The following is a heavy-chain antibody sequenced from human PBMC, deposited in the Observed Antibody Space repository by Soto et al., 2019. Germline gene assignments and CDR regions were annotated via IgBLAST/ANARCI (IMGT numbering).Heavy chain of an antibody. CDR2: IYFSGST. J-gene: IGHJ4*02. CDR1: GGSISSGNFY. V-gene: IGHV4-30-4*01. CDR3: AHDSHGGNTYFDL. Sequence: VQLQESGPGLVRPSETLSLTCTVSGGSISSGNFYWSWIRQPPGKGLEWIGYIYFSGSTSYSPSRTSRLTISLVTSNNQFSLKLTSVTAADAAVYYCAHDSHGGNTYFDLWGQGALVTVSS. D-gene: IGHD1-26*01.